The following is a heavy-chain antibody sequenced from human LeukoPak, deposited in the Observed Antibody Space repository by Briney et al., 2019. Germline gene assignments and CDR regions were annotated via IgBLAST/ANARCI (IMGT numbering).Heavy chain of an antibody. V-gene: IGHV1-8*01. Sequence: SVKVSCKASGYTFTSYDINWVRQATGQGLEWMGWMNPNSGNTGYAQKFQGRVTMTRDTSISTAYMELSRLRSDDTAVYYCARDHVTAYGMDVWGQGTTVTVSS. CDR2: MNPNSGNT. CDR3: ARDHVTAYGMDV. J-gene: IGHJ6*02. D-gene: IGHD3-16*01. CDR1: GYTFTSYD.